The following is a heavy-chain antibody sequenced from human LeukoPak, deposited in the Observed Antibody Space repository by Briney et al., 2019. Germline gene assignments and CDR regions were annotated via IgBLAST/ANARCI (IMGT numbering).Heavy chain of an antibody. Sequence: GGSLRLSCAASGFTVRDYHMSWIRQAPGKGLELVSAIVGSSTHHADSVKGRFTISRDNAKNSLYLQMNSLRAEDTAVYYCARDHPRSWAYDQWGQGTLVTVSS. D-gene: IGHD3-16*01. J-gene: IGHJ4*02. CDR1: GFTVRDYH. V-gene: IGHV3-69-1*01. CDR2: IVGSST. CDR3: ARDHPRSWAYDQ.